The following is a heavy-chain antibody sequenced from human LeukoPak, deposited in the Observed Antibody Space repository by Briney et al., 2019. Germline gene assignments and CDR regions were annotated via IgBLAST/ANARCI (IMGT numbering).Heavy chain of an antibody. J-gene: IGHJ6*02. Sequence: PSETLSLTCTVSGGSVSSGSYYWSWIRQPPGKGLEWIGYIYYSGSTNYNPSLKGRVTISVDTSKNQFSLKLSSVTAADTAVYYCARDPIVVVPAAPPEVYYYYYGMDVWGQGTTVTVSS. CDR1: GGSVSSGSYY. D-gene: IGHD2-2*01. V-gene: IGHV4-61*01. CDR2: IYYSGST. CDR3: ARDPIVVVPAAPPEVYYYYYGMDV.